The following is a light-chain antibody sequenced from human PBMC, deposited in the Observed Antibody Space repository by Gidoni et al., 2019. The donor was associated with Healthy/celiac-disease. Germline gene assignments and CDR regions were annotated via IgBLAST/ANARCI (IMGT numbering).Light chain of an antibody. V-gene: IGKV1-39*01. CDR3: QQSYSTPRT. CDR2: AAS. CDR1: QSISSY. Sequence: DIQMTQSPSSLSSSVGDRVTITCRASQSISSYLNWYQQKPGKAPKLRIYAASSLQSGVPSRFSGSGSGTDFTLNISSLQPEDFATYYCQQSYSTPRTFGQXTKVEIK. J-gene: IGKJ1*01.